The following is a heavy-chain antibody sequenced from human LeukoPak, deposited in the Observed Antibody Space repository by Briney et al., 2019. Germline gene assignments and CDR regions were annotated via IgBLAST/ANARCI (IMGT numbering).Heavy chain of an antibody. D-gene: IGHD6-19*01. V-gene: IGHV1-8*01. Sequence: ASVKVSCKASGYTFTSYDINWVRQATGQGLEWMGWKNPNSGNTGYAQKFQGRVTMTRNTSISTAYMELSSLRSEDTAVYYCARQPSSGWYNNWFDPWGQGTLVTVSS. J-gene: IGHJ5*02. CDR3: ARQPSSGWYNNWFDP. CDR1: GYTFTSYD. CDR2: KNPNSGNT.